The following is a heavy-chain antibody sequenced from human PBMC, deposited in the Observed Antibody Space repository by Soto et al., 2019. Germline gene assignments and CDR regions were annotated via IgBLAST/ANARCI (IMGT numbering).Heavy chain of an antibody. Sequence: QVQLVQSGAEVKKPGSSVKVSCKASGGTFSTFGITWVRQASGQGLEWMGGIIPFFGTINYAQKFQGRVTITPDESTKTAYLELGRLTSEDTAVYYCASRERVDAFDVWGQGTMVPVSS. CDR2: IIPFFGTI. D-gene: IGHD1-26*01. J-gene: IGHJ3*01. CDR3: ASRERVDAFDV. CDR1: GGTFSTFG. V-gene: IGHV1-69*01.